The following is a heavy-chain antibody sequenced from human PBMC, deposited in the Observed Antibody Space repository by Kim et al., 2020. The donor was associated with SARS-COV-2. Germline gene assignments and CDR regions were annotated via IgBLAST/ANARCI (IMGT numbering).Heavy chain of an antibody. CDR3: TRDEQHYDFWSGYFDYYYCYMDV. CDR1: GFTFGDYA. CDR2: IRSKAYGGTT. Sequence: GGSLRLSCTASGFTFGDYAMSWVRQAPGKGLEWVGFIRSKAYGGTTEYAASVKGRFTISRDDSKSIAYLQMNSLKTEDTAVYYCTRDEQHYDFWSGYFDYYYCYMDVWGKGTTVTVSS. D-gene: IGHD3-3*01. J-gene: IGHJ6*03. V-gene: IGHV3-49*04.